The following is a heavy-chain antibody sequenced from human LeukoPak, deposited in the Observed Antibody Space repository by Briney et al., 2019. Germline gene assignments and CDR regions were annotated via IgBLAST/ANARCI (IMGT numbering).Heavy chain of an antibody. Sequence: GGSLRLSCAASGFTFSNFQMIWVGQAPGKGLEWVSYISSRGNMIYYADSVKGRFIISRDNAKNSLYLQINSLRVENTAIDYCAREGSYYFDYWGQGTLVTVSS. CDR1: GFTFSNFQ. CDR3: AREGSYYFDY. CDR2: ISSRGNMI. V-gene: IGHV3-48*03. J-gene: IGHJ4*02. D-gene: IGHD1-26*01.